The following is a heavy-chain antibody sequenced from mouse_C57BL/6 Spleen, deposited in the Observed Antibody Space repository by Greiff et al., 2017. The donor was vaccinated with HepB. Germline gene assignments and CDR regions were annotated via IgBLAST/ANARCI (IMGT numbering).Heavy chain of an antibody. D-gene: IGHD1-1*01. J-gene: IGHJ3*01. CDR3: ARSSITTEGAY. Sequence: EVQRVESGGGLVKPGGSLKLSCAASGFTFSDYGMHWVRQAPEKGLEWVAYISSGSSTIYYADTVKGRFTISRDNAKNTLFLQMTSLRSEDTAMYYCARSSITTEGAYWGQGTLVTVSA. V-gene: IGHV5-17*01. CDR1: GFTFSDYG. CDR2: ISSGSSTI.